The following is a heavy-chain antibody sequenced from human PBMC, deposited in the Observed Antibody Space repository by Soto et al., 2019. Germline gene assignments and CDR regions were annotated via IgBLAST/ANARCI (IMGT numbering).Heavy chain of an antibody. CDR2: MSYDGSNK. Sequence: SLRLSCAASGFTFSSYGMHWVRQAPGKGLEWVAVMSYDGSNKYFADSVKGRFTISRDNSKNTLYLQMDSLRTEDTAVYYCAKNWNYLDYWGQGTLVTVSS. CDR1: GFTFSSYG. D-gene: IGHD1-1*01. J-gene: IGHJ4*02. V-gene: IGHV3-30*18. CDR3: AKNWNYLDY.